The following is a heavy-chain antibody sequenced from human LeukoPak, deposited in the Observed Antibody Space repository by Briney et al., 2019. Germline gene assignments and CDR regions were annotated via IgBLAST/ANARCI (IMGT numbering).Heavy chain of an antibody. CDR2: IYTSGST. J-gene: IGHJ4*02. CDR3: ARASRGYDLDY. D-gene: IGHD5-12*01. Sequence: PSETLSLTCTVSGGSISSGSYYWSWIRQPAGKGLEWIGRIYTSGSTNYNPSLKSRVTISVDTSKNQFSLKLSSVTAADTAVYYCARASRGYDLDYWGQGTLVTVSS. CDR1: GGSISSGSYY. V-gene: IGHV4-61*02.